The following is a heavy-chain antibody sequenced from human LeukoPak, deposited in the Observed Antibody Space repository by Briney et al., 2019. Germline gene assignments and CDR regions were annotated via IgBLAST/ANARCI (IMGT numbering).Heavy chain of an antibody. J-gene: IGHJ4*02. CDR1: EFTFSSYS. CDR2: ISYDGSNK. V-gene: IGHV3-30*03. CDR3: ARDPTYYDFWSGYYFDY. D-gene: IGHD3-3*01. Sequence: GGSLRLSCAASEFTFSSYSMNWVRQAPGKGLEWVAVISYDGSNKYYADSVKGRFTISRDNSKNTLYLQMNSLRAEDTAVYYCARDPTYYDFWSGYYFDYWGQGTLVTVSS.